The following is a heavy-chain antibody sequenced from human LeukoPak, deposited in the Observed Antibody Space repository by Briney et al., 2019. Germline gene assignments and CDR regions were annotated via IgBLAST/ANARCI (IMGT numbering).Heavy chain of an antibody. CDR3: ARFAYRGGHCWYYFDY. J-gene: IGHJ4*02. V-gene: IGHV4-59*01. D-gene: IGHD2-21*02. CDR2: IYSSGST. Sequence: SETLSLTCTVSGGSISSYYWSWIRQPPGKGLEWIGYIYSSGSTNYNPSLKSRITISVDTSKNQFSLKLSSVTAADTAVYYCARFAYRGGHCWYYFDYWGQGSLVTVSS. CDR1: GGSISSYY.